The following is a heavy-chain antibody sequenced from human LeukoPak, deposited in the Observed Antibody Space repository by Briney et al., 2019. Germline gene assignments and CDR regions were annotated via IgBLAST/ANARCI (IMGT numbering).Heavy chain of an antibody. CDR1: GFTFSSYG. D-gene: IGHD5-24*01. CDR2: IRYDGSNK. J-gene: IGHJ4*02. V-gene: IGHV3-30*02. Sequence: PGGSLRLSCAASGFTFSSYGMHWVRQAPGKGLEWVAFIRYDGSNKYYADSVKGRFTISRDNSKNTLYLQMNSLRAEDTAVYYCAKDPASMATIFRPAGGYFDYWGQGTLVTVSS. CDR3: AKDPASMATIFRPAGGYFDY.